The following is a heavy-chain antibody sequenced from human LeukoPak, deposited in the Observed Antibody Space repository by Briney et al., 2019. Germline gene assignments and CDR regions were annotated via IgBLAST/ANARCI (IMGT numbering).Heavy chain of an antibody. J-gene: IGHJ4*02. CDR1: GFSLSSSGMR. V-gene: IGHV2-70*04. CDR2: IDWDGEK. Sequence: SGPTLVNPTQTLTLTCTFSGFSLSSSGMRLSCMRQPPGKALEWLARIDWDGEKFYSASLKTRLTISKDTSKNQVVLRMTNMDPVDTATYYCALSGGYYDSSGYAIGYWGQGTLVAVSS. CDR3: ALSGGYYDSSGYAIGY. D-gene: IGHD3-22*01.